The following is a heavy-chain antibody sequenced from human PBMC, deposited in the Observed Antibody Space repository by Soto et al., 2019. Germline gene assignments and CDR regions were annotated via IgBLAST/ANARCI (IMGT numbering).Heavy chain of an antibody. CDR1: GGSISSGDYY. CDR3: ARRGNAAAAINFDY. Sequence: PSETLSLTCTVSGGSISSGDYYWSWIRQPPGKGLEWIGYIYYSGSTYYNPSLKSRVTISVDTSKNQFSLKLSSVTAADTAVYYCARRGNAAAAINFDYWGQGTLVTVSS. CDR2: IYYSGST. D-gene: IGHD2-2*01. J-gene: IGHJ4*02. V-gene: IGHV4-30-4*01.